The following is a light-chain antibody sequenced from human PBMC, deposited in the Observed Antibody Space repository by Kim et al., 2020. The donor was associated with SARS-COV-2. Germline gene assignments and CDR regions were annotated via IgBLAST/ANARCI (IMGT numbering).Light chain of an antibody. V-gene: IGKV3-11*01. J-gene: IGKJ1*01. CDR3: QQRSNWPRT. CDR1: QSVSSY. Sequence: LSPGESATLSVRASQSVSSYLVLYQQKPGQAPRLLIYDVSNRATGIPARFSGSGSGTDFTLTISSLEPEDFAVYYCQQRSNWPRTFGQGTKVDIK. CDR2: DVS.